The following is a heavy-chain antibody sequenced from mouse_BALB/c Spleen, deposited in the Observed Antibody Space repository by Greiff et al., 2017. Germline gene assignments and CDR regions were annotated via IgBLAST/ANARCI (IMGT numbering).Heavy chain of an antibody. CDR3: ARWTARAPYYFDY. D-gene: IGHD3-2*01. CDR2: IYPGDGDT. CDR1: GYAFSSSW. Sequence: VQLQQSGPELVKPGASVKISCKASGYAFSSSWMTWVQQRPGQGLEWIGRIYPGDGDTNYTGKFKGKATLTADKSSSTAYMQLSSLTSVDSAFYFCARWTARAPYYFDYWGQGTTLTVSA. J-gene: IGHJ2*01. V-gene: IGHV1-82*01.